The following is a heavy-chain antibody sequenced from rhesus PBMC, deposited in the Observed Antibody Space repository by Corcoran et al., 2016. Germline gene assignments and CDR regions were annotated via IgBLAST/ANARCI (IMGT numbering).Heavy chain of an antibody. CDR3: AAKGAAGTFDY. CDR1: GFTFSSYG. D-gene: IGHD6-25*01. J-gene: IGHJ4*01. V-gene: IGHV3S5*01. CDR2: INSGGGST. Sequence: EVQLVETGGGLVQPGGSLKLPCAASGFTFSSYGRSWVRQAPGKGLEWVSAINSGGGSTYYADSVKGRFTISRDNSKNTLSLQMNRLRAEDTAVYYCAAKGAAGTFDYWGQGVLVTVSS.